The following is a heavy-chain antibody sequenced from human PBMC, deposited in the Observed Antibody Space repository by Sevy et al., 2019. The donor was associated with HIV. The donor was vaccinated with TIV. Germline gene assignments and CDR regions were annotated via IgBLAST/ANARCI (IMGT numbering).Heavy chain of an antibody. CDR1: GGSINSDH. Sequence: SETLSLTCTVSGGSINSDHWNWIRQPPGKGLEWIGYVYYTGGTNYNPSLKNPVTISVDRTKNQFSLKLTSVTAADTAVYYCARRNDFAIWGQGTMVTVSS. CDR3: ARRNDFAI. CDR2: VYYTGGT. J-gene: IGHJ3*02. V-gene: IGHV4-59*08.